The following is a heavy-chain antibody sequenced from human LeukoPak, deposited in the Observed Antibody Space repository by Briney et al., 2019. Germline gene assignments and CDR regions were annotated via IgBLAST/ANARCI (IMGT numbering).Heavy chain of an antibody. V-gene: IGHV4-39*01. CDR1: GGSISSSSYY. Sequence: SETLSLTCTVSGGSISSSSYYWGWLRQPPEKGLEWIGSIYYSGSTYYNPSLKSRVTISVDTSKNQFSLKLRSATAADTAVYYCARREDSSAMGRAFDIWGQGTMVTVSS. CDR2: IYYSGST. J-gene: IGHJ3*02. CDR3: ARREDSSAMGRAFDI. D-gene: IGHD3-22*01.